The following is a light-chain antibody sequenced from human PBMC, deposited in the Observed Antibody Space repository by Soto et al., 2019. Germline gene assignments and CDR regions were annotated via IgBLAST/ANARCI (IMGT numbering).Light chain of an antibody. CDR2: DAS. CDR3: QQYDNLPLT. Sequence: DIPMTQSPSSLSASVGDRVTITCQASQDIKNYLNWYQQKSGKAPKLLIYDASDLETGVPSRLSGSGSGTDFTFTINSLQPEDIATYYCQQYDNLPLTFGGGTKVEIK. V-gene: IGKV1-33*01. CDR1: QDIKNY. J-gene: IGKJ4*01.